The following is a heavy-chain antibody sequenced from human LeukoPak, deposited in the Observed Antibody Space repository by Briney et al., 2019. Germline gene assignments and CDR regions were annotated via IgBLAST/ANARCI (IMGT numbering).Heavy chain of an antibody. D-gene: IGHD3-10*01. Sequence: ASVKVSCKASGYTFTNYGIRWVRQAPGQGLEWMGWINPNSGGTNYAQKFQGRVTMTRDTSISTAYMELSRLRSDDTAVYYCARGGITMVQGVIIRNWFDPWGQGTLVTVSS. J-gene: IGHJ5*02. CDR3: ARGGITMVQGVIIRNWFDP. CDR1: GYTFTNYG. CDR2: INPNSGGT. V-gene: IGHV1-2*02.